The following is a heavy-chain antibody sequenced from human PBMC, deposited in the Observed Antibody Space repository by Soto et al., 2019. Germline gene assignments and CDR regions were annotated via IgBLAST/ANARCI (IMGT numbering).Heavy chain of an antibody. J-gene: IGHJ5*02. CDR3: ARDHVVRGVGKFDP. CDR1: GYTFTSYS. V-gene: IGHV1-18*01. CDR2: ISAYNGNT. Sequence: ASVKVSCKASGYTFTSYSISWVRQAPGQGLEWMGWISAYNGNTNYAQKLQGRVTMTTDTSTSTAYMELRSLRSDDTAVYYCARDHVVRGVGKFDPWGQGTLVTVSS. D-gene: IGHD3-10*01.